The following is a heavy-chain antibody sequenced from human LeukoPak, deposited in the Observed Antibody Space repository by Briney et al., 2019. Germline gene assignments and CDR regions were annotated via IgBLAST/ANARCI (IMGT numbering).Heavy chain of an antibody. J-gene: IGHJ4*02. Sequence: GXSLRLSCAASGFTFSSYAMRWVRQAPGKGMEWVSAISGSGGSTYYADSVKGRFTIYRDNCKNTLYLQMNSLRAEDTAVYYCAKGPYDSSGSDYWGQGTLVTVSS. CDR3: AKGPYDSSGSDY. CDR2: ISGSGGST. D-gene: IGHD3-22*01. CDR1: GFTFSSYA. V-gene: IGHV3-23*01.